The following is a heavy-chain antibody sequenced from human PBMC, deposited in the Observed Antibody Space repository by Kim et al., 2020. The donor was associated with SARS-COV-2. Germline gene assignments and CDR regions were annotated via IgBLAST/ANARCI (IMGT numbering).Heavy chain of an antibody. CDR1: GFTFGDYA. Sequence: GGSLRLSCAASGFTFGDYAMHWVRQAPGKGLEWVSGISWNSGSIGYADSVKGRFTISRDNAKNSLYLQMNSLRAEDTALYYCAKDRGSQIAAAGKGGVDYWGQGTLVTVSS. J-gene: IGHJ4*02. D-gene: IGHD6-13*01. V-gene: IGHV3-9*01. CDR2: ISWNSGSI. CDR3: AKDRGSQIAAAGKGGVDY.